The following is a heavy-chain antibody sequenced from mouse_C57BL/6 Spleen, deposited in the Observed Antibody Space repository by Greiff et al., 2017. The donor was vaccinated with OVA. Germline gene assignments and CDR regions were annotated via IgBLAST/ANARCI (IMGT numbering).Heavy chain of an antibody. Sequence: VQLQQPGAELVKPGASVKLSCKASGYTFTSYWMQWVKQRPGQGLEWIGEIDPSDSYTNYNQKFKGKATLTVDTSSSTAYMQLSSLTSEDSAVYYCARFVPAAWCAYWGQGTLVTVSA. J-gene: IGHJ3*01. CDR2: IDPSDSYT. V-gene: IGHV1-50*01. CDR3: ARFVPAAWCAY. CDR1: GYTFTSYW.